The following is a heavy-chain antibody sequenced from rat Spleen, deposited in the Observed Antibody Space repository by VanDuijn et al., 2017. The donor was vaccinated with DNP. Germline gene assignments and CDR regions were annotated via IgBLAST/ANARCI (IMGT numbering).Heavy chain of an antibody. Sequence: EVQLVESGGGLVQPGRSLKLSCAASGFTFSDYYMAWVRQAPKKGLEWVASISYEGSSTYYGDSVKGRFTISRDNAKSTLYLQMNSLRSEDTATDYCAGPNWFAYWGQGTLVTVSS. CDR2: ISYEGSST. V-gene: IGHV5-22*01. CDR3: AGPNWFAY. CDR1: GFTFSDYY. J-gene: IGHJ3*01.